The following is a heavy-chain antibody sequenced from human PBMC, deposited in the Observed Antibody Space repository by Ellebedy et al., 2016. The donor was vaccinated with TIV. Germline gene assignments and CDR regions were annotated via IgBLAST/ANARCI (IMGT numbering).Heavy chain of an antibody. J-gene: IGHJ3*02. CDR2: INQDGSEQ. D-gene: IGHD4-17*01. V-gene: IGHV3-7*01. CDR1: GFSFRSYW. Sequence: GGSLRLSCAASGFSFRSYWMTWVRQAPGKGLEWVANINQDGSEQYYVDSLRGRFTISRDNAKNSLYLQMNSLRGEDTAVYYCATDGSYGDYRSPTHAFVMWGQGTLVTVSS. CDR3: ATDGSYGDYRSPTHAFVM.